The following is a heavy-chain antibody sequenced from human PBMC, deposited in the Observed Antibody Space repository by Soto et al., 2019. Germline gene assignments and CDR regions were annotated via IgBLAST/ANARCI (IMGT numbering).Heavy chain of an antibody. J-gene: IGHJ4*02. CDR1: GGSIGDNYY. CDR3: ARLPILQLGRYYVDQ. Sequence: QLHLQESGPGLVKPSETLSLTFTVSGGSIGDNYYWGWLRQTPGKGLEWIGNIFRTGDTYFNPSINSRLTISIDTSTNQFSLKLPSVTAADTAVYYCARLPILQLGRYYVDQWGQGTLVTVSS. V-gene: IGHV4-39*01. D-gene: IGHD3-10*01. CDR2: IFRTGDT.